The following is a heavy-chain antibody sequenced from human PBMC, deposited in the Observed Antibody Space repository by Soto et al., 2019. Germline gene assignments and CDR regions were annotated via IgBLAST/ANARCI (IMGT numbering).Heavy chain of an antibody. CDR2: IERDDDDK. CDR1: GFSLTSPGMC. V-gene: IGHV2-70*13. J-gene: IGHJ6*02. CDR3: ARSIRGPRRFNGMDV. Sequence: SGPTLVNPTETLTLTCTFSGFSLTSPGMCVSWIRQPPGKALEWLALIERDDDDKYYSASLKTRLTISKDTRKNQVVLTMANMDPADTGTYYCARSIRGPRRFNGMDVWGQGTTVTVS. D-gene: IGHD1-20*01.